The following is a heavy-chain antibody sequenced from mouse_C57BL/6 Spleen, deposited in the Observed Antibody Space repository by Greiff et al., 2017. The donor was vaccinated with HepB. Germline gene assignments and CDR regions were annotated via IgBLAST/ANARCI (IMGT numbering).Heavy chain of an antibody. CDR2: IHPNSGST. Sequence: QVQLQQPGAELVKPGASVKLSCKASGYTFTSYWMHWVKQRPGQGLEWIGMIHPNSGSTNYNEKFKSKATLTVDKSSSTAYMQLSSLTSEDSAVYYCARWDIAKGLAYWGQGTLVTVSA. CDR1: GYTFTSYW. CDR3: ARWDIAKGLAY. J-gene: IGHJ3*01. V-gene: IGHV1-64*01. D-gene: IGHD4-1*01.